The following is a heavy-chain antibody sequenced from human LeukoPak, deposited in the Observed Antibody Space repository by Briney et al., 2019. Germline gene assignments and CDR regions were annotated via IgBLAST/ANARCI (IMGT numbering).Heavy chain of an antibody. CDR2: IIPIFGTA. Sequence: SVKVSCKASGGTFSSYAISWVRQAPGQGLEWMGRIIPIFGTANYAQKFQGRVTITTDESTSTAYMELSSLRSEDTAVYYCARQDIVVVPAVWFDPWGQGTLVTVSS. J-gene: IGHJ5*02. CDR3: ARQDIVVVPAVWFDP. CDR1: GGTFSSYA. D-gene: IGHD2-2*01. V-gene: IGHV1-69*05.